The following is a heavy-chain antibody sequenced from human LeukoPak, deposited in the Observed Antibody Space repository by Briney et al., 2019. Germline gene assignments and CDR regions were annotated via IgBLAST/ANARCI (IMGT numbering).Heavy chain of an antibody. CDR1: AASLSGYY. Sequence: PPQTMSLTCAVYAASLSGYYWSWIRQPPGNWLEWIGEINHSGSPNYNPSPKSRVTISVDTSKNQFSLKLSSVTAADTAVYYCARGSASGWSRYNWFDPWGQGTLVTVSS. V-gene: IGHV4-34*01. J-gene: IGHJ5*02. D-gene: IGHD6-19*01. CDR2: INHSGSP. CDR3: ARGSASGWSRYNWFDP.